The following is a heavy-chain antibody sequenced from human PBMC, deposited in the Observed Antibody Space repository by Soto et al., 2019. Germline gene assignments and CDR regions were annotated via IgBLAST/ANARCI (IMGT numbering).Heavy chain of an antibody. CDR1: GGSFSGYY. CDR2: INHSGST. J-gene: IGHJ4*02. V-gene: IGHV4-34*01. D-gene: IGHD3-3*01. Sequence: PSETMSLTCAVYGGSFSGYYWSWIRQPPGKGLEWIGEINHSGSTNYNPSLKSRVTISVDTSKNQFSLKLSSVTAADTAVYYCARVVYYDFWSGYYGSHYFAYWGQGARVTVSS. CDR3: ARVVYYDFWSGYYGSHYFAY.